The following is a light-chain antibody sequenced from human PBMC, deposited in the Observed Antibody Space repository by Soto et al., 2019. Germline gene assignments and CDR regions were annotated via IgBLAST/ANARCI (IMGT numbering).Light chain of an antibody. CDR2: GAS. J-gene: IGKJ1*01. CDR1: QSVSSSY. Sequence: ESVLTQSPGTLSFSPLERANLSCSSSQSVSSSYLAWYQQKPGQAPRLLIYGASSRAPGIPDRFSGSGSGTDFTLTISRLEPEDFAVYYCQQYGSTPVTFGQGTKVDI. V-gene: IGKV3-20*01. CDR3: QQYGSTPVT.